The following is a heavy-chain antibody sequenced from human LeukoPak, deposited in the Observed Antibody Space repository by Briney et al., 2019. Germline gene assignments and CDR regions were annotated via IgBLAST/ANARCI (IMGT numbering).Heavy chain of an antibody. CDR1: GYTFTGYY. D-gene: IGHD3-3*01. Sequence: ASVKVSCKASGYTFTGYYMHWVRQAPGQGLEWMGWINPNSGGTNYAQKFQGRVTMTRDTSISTAYMELSRLRSDDTAVYYCARVDYDFWSGYYRIPFDYWGQGTLVTVSS. CDR3: ARVDYDFWSGYYRIPFDY. CDR2: INPNSGGT. V-gene: IGHV1-2*02. J-gene: IGHJ4*02.